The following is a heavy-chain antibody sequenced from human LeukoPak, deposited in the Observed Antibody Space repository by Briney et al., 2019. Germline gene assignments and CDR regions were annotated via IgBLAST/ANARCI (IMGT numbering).Heavy chain of an antibody. CDR2: INHSGST. Sequence: PLETLSLTCAVYGGSFSGYYWSWIRQPPGKGLEWIGEINHSGSTNYNPSLKSRVTISVDTSKNQFSLKLSSVTAADTAVYYCASRRRPSRGAAAEDYWGQGTLVTVSS. D-gene: IGHD6-13*01. CDR1: GGSFSGYY. CDR3: ASRRRPSRGAAAEDY. J-gene: IGHJ4*02. V-gene: IGHV4-34*01.